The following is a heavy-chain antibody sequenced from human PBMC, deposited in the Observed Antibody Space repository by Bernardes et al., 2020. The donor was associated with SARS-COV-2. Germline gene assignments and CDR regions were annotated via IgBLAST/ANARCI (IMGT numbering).Heavy chain of an antibody. D-gene: IGHD2-2*01. V-gene: IGHV1-2*02. CDR2: INPNSGAT. J-gene: IGHJ4*02. CDR3: ARGYYCSGSSCPRFDY. Sequence: ASVKVSCKPSGYSFTGYYMHWLRQVPGQGLEWMGWINPNSGATSYAQMFQGRVTMTRVTSISTVYMELSRLRSDDTAVYYCARGYYCSGSSCPRFDYWGQGTLVTVSS. CDR1: GYSFTGYY.